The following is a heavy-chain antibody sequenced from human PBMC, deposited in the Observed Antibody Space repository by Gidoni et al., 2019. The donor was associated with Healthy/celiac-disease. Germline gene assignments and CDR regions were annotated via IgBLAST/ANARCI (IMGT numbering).Heavy chain of an antibody. V-gene: IGHV1-2*02. D-gene: IGHD3-22*01. CDR2: INPNSGGT. CDR3: ARDRHYYDSSGSFDY. J-gene: IGHJ4*02. Sequence: QAQLVQAGAEVEKHGASGKGSCKAAGYTFPGHYMHWVLQAPGQGLEWMGWINPNSGGTNYAQKFQVRVTMTRDTSISTAYLELSRLRSDDTAVYYCARDRHYYDSSGSFDYWGQGTLVTVSS. CDR1: GYTFPGHY.